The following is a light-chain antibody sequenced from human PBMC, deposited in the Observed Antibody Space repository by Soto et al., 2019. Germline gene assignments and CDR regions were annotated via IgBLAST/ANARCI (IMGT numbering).Light chain of an antibody. CDR1: RNDVGNYNL. Sequence: QSVLTQPASVSGSPGQSITVSCTGSRNDVGNYNLVSWYQQSPGKAPKLLIYEDSKRPSGVSNRFSGSESGDTASLTISGLQTGDEADYYCCSYTGGTTAYVFGTGTKVTVL. J-gene: IGLJ1*01. CDR2: EDS. V-gene: IGLV2-23*01. CDR3: CSYTGGTTAYV.